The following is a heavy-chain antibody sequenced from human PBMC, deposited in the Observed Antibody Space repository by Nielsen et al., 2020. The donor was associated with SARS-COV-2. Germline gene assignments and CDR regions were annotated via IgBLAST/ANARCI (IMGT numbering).Heavy chain of an antibody. Sequence: GVSLRLSCAASGFTFNIYAMAWVRRAPGRGLQWVTGVSASGGSTYYTDSVKGRFSISRDNSKNTLFLQMHSLRVEDTALYYCAKDGVVRGDALDLWGHGTMVTVSS. CDR1: GFTFNIYA. D-gene: IGHD3-10*01. CDR2: VSASGGST. J-gene: IGHJ3*01. CDR3: AKDGVVRGDALDL. V-gene: IGHV3-23*01.